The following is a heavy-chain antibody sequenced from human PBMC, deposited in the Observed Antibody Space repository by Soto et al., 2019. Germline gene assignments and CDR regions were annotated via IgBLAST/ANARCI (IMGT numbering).Heavy chain of an antibody. J-gene: IGHJ5*02. D-gene: IGHD2-21*01. CDR1: GGSISSGGYS. CDR3: AGVRGRYCGGECYPPTPNWFDP. V-gene: IGHV4-30-2*01. CDR2: IYHSGST. Sequence: QLQLQESGSGLVKPSQTLSLTCAVSGGSISSGGYSWSWLRQPQGKGLEGIGYIYHSGSTYYNPTLKRRVTISVDMSKNQFSVKLSSMTAADSAVYYCAGVRGRYCGGECYPPTPNWFDPWGQGTLVTVSS.